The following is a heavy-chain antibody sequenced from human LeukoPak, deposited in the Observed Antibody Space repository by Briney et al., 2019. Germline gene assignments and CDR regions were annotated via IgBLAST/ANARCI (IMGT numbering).Heavy chain of an antibody. Sequence: SQTLSLTCDISGDGVSSNNGAWNWIRQSPSRGLEWLGRTYYRSNWYNDYAGSLNGRITISPDTSKNQFSLHLNSVTPEDTAVYYCARDLGNTGWYTFDYWGQGILVTVSS. V-gene: IGHV6-1*01. CDR1: GDGVSSNNGA. D-gene: IGHD6-19*01. CDR3: ARDLGNTGWYTFDY. J-gene: IGHJ4*02. CDR2: TYYRSNWYN.